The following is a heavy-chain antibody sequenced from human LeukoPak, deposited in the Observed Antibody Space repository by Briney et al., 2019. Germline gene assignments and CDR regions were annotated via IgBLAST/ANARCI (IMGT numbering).Heavy chain of an antibody. V-gene: IGHV6-1*01. Sequence: SQTLSLTCAISGDSFSSNGVTWNWIRQSPSRGLEWLGRTYYRSTWYNDYAVSVRGRITVNPDTSKNQFSLKLSSVTAADTAVYYCARGLRWRGLGMDVWGQGTTVTVSS. D-gene: IGHD4-23*01. J-gene: IGHJ6*02. CDR2: TYYRSTWYN. CDR3: ARGLRWRGLGMDV. CDR1: GDSFSSNGVT.